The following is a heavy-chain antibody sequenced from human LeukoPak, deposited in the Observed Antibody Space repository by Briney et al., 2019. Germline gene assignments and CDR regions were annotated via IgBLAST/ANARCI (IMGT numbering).Heavy chain of an antibody. D-gene: IGHD6-13*01. Sequence: PGGSLRLSCAASGFIFNNYGLVWVRQAPGKGLEWVSAISNDGGGTTYADSVKGRFTISRDNSKNTLYLQMNSLRAEDTAVYYCAKGHRLFAAAAPSYYFDYWGQGTLVTVSS. V-gene: IGHV3-23*01. J-gene: IGHJ4*02. CDR2: ISNDGGGT. CDR3: AKGHRLFAAAAPSYYFDY. CDR1: GFIFNNYG.